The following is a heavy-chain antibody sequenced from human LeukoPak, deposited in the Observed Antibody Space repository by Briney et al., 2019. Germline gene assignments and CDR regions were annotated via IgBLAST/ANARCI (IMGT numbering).Heavy chain of an antibody. J-gene: IGHJ4*02. CDR3: ARDSPWYCSGGSCYSY. V-gene: IGHV1-69*06. D-gene: IGHD2-15*01. CDR1: GGTFSSYA. Sequence: SVKVSCKASGGTFSSYAISWVRQAPGQGLEWMGGIIPIFGTANYAQKFQGRVTITADKSTSTAYMELSSLRSEDTAVYYFARDSPWYCSGGSCYSYWGQGTLVTVSS. CDR2: IIPIFGTA.